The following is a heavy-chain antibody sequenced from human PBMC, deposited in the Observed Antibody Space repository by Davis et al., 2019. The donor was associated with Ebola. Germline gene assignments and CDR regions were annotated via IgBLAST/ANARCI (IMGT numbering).Heavy chain of an antibody. D-gene: IGHD1-7*01. J-gene: IGHJ5*02. Sequence: ASVKVSCKASGYTFTSYDINWVRQATGQGLEWMGWMNPNSGNTGYAQKFQGRVTMTRNTSISTAYMELSRLRSDDTAVYYCARGGITGTTWQDNWFDPWGQGTLVTVSS. V-gene: IGHV1-8*01. CDR1: GYTFTSYD. CDR3: ARGGITGTTWQDNWFDP. CDR2: MNPNSGNT.